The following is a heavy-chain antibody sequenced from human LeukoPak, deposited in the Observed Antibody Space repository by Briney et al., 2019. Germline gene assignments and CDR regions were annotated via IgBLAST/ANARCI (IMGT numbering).Heavy chain of an antibody. J-gene: IGHJ6*03. Sequence: PGGSLRLSCAASGFTFSSYGMHWVRQAPGKGLEGVAVIWYDGSNKYYADSVKGRFTISRDNSKNTLYLQMNSLRAEDTAVYYCAVSSQSNYYYYMDVWGKGTTVTVSS. CDR3: AVSSQSNYYYYMDV. CDR1: GFTFSSYG. D-gene: IGHD3-16*02. CDR2: IWYDGSNK. V-gene: IGHV3-33*01.